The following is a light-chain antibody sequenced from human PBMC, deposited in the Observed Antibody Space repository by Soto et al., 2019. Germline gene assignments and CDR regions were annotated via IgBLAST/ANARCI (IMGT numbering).Light chain of an antibody. CDR3: SSYTSSSTLV. CDR2: XXX. V-gene: IGLV2-14*01. Sequence: QSALTQPASVSGSPGQSITISCTGTSSDVGGSNYVSWYQQYPGKAPELRIXXXXXXXXXXXXXXXXSKSGNTASLTISGXXXXXXXXXYCSSYTSSSTLVFGGGTKVTVL. CDR1: SSDVGGSNY. J-gene: IGLJ2*01.